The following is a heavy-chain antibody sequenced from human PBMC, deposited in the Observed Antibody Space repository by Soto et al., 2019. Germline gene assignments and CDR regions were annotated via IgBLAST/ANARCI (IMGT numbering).Heavy chain of an antibody. Sequence: QVQLQESGPGLVKPSETLSLTCTVSGGSVSSDTHYWSWIRQPPGQRLEWIGFIYSSGSTNYNPYLKSRVTMSVDTSKNQFSLKLRSVIVADTAVYHCARFVRSCSGTTCYTRADVWGQGTTVTVSS. D-gene: IGHD2-2*02. CDR2: IYSSGST. J-gene: IGHJ6*02. CDR3: ARFVRSCSGTTCYTRADV. CDR1: GGSVSSDTHY. V-gene: IGHV4-61*01.